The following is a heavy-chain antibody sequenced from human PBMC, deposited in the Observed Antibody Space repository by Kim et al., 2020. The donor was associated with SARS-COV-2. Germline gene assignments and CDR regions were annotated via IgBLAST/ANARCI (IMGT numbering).Heavy chain of an antibody. CDR1: GGTFSSYA. CDR2: IIPIFGTA. V-gene: IGHV1-69*13. Sequence: SVKVSCKASGGTFSSYAISWVRQAPGQGLEWMGGIIPIFGTANYAQKFQGRVTITADESTSTAYMELSSLRSEDTAVYYCASRRLLNYYGSGNPLEDGMAVWGQGTTVTVSS. CDR3: ASRRLLNYYGSGNPLEDGMAV. D-gene: IGHD3-10*01. J-gene: IGHJ6*02.